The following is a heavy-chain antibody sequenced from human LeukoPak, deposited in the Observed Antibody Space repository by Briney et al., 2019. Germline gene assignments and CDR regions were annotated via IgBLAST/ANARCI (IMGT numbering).Heavy chain of an antibody. CDR3: ARHGYSSSWAIDY. Sequence: SETLSLTCTVSGGSISSYYWSWIRQPPGKGLEWIGYIYTSGSTNYDPSLKSRVTISVNTSKNQFSLKLGSVTATDTAVYYCARHGYSSSWAIDYWGPRTLVTASS. D-gene: IGHD6-13*01. CDR1: GGSISSYY. V-gene: IGHV4-4*09. J-gene: IGHJ4*02. CDR2: IYTSGST.